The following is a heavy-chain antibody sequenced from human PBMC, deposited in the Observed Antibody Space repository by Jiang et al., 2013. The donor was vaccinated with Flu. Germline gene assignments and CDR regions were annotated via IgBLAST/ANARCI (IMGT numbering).Heavy chain of an antibody. CDR3: AREGLWDGKVVTDL. CDR2: INSNTGNP. CDR1: GYSFTHYA. J-gene: IGHJ5*02. Sequence: GYSFTHYAMNWVRQVPGQGLEWMGWINSNTGNPTYAPGLTGRFVFSLDTSLSTAFLQINNLQTEDSAIYFCAREGLWDGKVVTDLWGQGTLVRVSS. D-gene: IGHD2-21*02. V-gene: IGHV7-4-1*02.